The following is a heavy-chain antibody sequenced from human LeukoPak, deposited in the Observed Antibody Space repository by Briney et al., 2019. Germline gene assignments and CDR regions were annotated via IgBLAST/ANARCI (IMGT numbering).Heavy chain of an antibody. Sequence: PSETLSLTCAVSGGSISSGGYSWSWIRQPPGKGLEWIGYIYHSGSTYYNPSLKSRVTISVDRSKNQFSLKLSSVTAADTAVYYCAIQQRGTFDYWGQGTLVTVSS. J-gene: IGHJ4*02. V-gene: IGHV4-30-2*01. CDR2: IYHSGST. CDR3: AIQQRGTFDY. CDR1: GGSISSGGYS. D-gene: IGHD6-25*01.